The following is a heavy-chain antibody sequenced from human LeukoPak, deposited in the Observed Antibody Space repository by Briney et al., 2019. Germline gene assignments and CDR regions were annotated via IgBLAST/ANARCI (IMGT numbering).Heavy chain of an antibody. Sequence: GASVKVSCKASGYTFTGYYMHWVRHAPGQGLEWMGWINPNSGGTNYAQKFQGWVTMTRDTYIRTPYMELSRLRSDDTAVYYCAREISGTVAGPNDYWGEGTLVTVS. J-gene: IGHJ4*02. CDR3: AREISGTVAGPNDY. V-gene: IGHV1-2*04. CDR1: GYTFTGYY. D-gene: IGHD6-19*01. CDR2: INPNSGGT.